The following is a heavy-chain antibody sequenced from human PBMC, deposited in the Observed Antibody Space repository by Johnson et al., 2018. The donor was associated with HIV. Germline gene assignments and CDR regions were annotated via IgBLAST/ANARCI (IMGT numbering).Heavy chain of an antibody. V-gene: IGHV3-30*03. CDR3: ASITTIAAAGRGAFDI. D-gene: IGHD6-13*01. J-gene: IGHJ3*02. CDR2: ISYDGSNK. CDR1: GFTFSSYG. Sequence: QVQLVESGGGVVQPGRSLRLSCAASGFTFSSYGMHWVRQAPGKGLEWVAVISYDGSNKYYADSVKGRFTISRDNAKNSLYLQLNSLRAEDTAVYYCASITTIAAAGRGAFDIWGQGTMVTVSS.